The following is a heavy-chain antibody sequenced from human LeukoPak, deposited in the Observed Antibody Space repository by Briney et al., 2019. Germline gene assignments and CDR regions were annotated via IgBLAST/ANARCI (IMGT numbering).Heavy chain of an antibody. D-gene: IGHD3-10*01. CDR1: GFTFSSYA. J-gene: IGHJ6*02. V-gene: IGHV3-23*01. Sequence: PGGSLRLSCAASGFTFSSYAMSWVRQAPGKGLEWVSAISGSGGSTYYADSVKGRFTISRDNSKNTLYLQMNSLRAEDTAVYYCAKHTAFYGSGNNYYYGMDVWGQGTTVTVSS. CDR2: ISGSGGST. CDR3: AKHTAFYGSGNNYYYGMDV.